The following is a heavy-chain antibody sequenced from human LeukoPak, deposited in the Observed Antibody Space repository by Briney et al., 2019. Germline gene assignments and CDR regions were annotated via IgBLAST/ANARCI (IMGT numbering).Heavy chain of an antibody. CDR1: GYSMSSGYY. CDR3: ARDVDFWSGHPNAFNG. Sequence: PSEPLSLTCGVCGYSMSSGYYWGWIRQPPGKGLDWIWIKYHSGSTYYNPSLKSRVILSVETYKNQFSLTLSSVTDADTAVYYCARDVDFWSGHPNAFNGWGEGAVLSVSS. J-gene: IGHJ3*01. V-gene: IGHV4-38-2*02. CDR2: KYHSGST. D-gene: IGHD3-3*01.